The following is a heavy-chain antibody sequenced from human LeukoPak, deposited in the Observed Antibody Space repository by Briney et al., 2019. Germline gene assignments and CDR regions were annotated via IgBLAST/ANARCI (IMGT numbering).Heavy chain of an antibody. V-gene: IGHV1-3*01. CDR2: INAGNGNT. CDR3: ARWGPGGQRGSFDI. CDR1: GYTFTSYA. D-gene: IGHD7-27*01. Sequence: GASVTVSCTASGYTFTSYAMHWVRQAPGQRLEWMGWINAGNGNTKYSQKFQGRVTITRDTSASTACMELSSLRSEDTAVYYCARWGPGGQRGSFDIWGQGTMVTVSS. J-gene: IGHJ3*02.